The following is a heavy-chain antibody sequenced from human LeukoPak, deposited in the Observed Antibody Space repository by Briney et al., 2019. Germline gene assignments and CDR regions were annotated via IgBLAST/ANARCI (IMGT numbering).Heavy chain of an antibody. J-gene: IGHJ6*02. D-gene: IGHD2-2*01. CDR3: ARDYPDCSSGSCQGDGMDV. CDR1: GFTLSTFF. Sequence: PGGSLRLSCAASGFTLSTFFMHWVRQAPGKGLEWVAVISHVGNNERYADSVKGRFTISRDNSKNTLYLEMNSLRTEDTAVYYCARDYPDCSSGSCQGDGMDVWGQGTTVTVSS. CDR2: ISHVGNNE. V-gene: IGHV3-30-3*01.